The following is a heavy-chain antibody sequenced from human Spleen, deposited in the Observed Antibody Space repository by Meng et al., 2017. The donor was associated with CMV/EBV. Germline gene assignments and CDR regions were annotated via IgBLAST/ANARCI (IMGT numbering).Heavy chain of an antibody. V-gene: IGHV3-53*01. CDR2: IYRDGIT. J-gene: IGHJ6*02. CDR1: GFTVSSNY. D-gene: IGHD1-1*01. Sequence: GGSLRLSCAASGFTVSSNYMSWVRQAPGKGLEWVSVIYRDGITYYADSVKGRFTISRDTSENTLYLQMNSLRAEDTAVYYCARGYSHGMDVWGQGTTVTVSS. CDR3: ARGYSHGMDV.